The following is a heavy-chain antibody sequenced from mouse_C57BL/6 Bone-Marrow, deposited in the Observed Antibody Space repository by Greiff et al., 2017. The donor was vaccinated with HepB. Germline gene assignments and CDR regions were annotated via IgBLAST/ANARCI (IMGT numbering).Heavy chain of an antibody. J-gene: IGHJ3*01. CDR2: INPSNGGT. CDR1: GYTFTSYW. CDR3: ARGDGYYERFAY. Sequence: QVQLQQPGTELVKPGASVKLSCKASGYTFTSYWMHWVKQRPGQGLEWIGNINPSNGGTNYNEKFKSKATLTVDKSSSTAYMRLSSLTSEDSAVYYCARGDGYYERFAYWGQGTLVTVSA. D-gene: IGHD2-3*01. V-gene: IGHV1-53*01.